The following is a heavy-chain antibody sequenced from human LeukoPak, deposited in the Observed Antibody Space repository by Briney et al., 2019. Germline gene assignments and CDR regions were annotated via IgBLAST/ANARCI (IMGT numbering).Heavy chain of an antibody. CDR3: ARGRSSGYYYHGGGDDY. D-gene: IGHD3-22*01. V-gene: IGHV1-69*02. Sequence: SVKVSCKASGGTFSSYTISWVRQAPGQGLEWMGRIIPILGIANYAQKFQGRVTITADKSTSTAYMELSSLRSEDTAVYYCARGRSSGYYYHGGGDDYWGQGTLVTVSS. CDR2: IIPILGIA. J-gene: IGHJ4*02. CDR1: GGTFSSYT.